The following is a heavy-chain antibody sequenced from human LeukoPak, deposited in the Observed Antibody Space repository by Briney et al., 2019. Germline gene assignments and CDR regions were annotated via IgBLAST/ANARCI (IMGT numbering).Heavy chain of an antibody. V-gene: IGHV3-23*01. J-gene: IGHJ2*01. D-gene: IGHD1-1*01. CDR1: GFTFSSYA. CDR3: AKSTDDWYFDL. Sequence: GGSLRLSCAASGFTFSSYALTWVRQAPGKALEWVSTISDGRGSTHYADSVKGRFTISTDNSKNTLYLQVNSLRAEDTAVYYCAKSTDDWYFDLWGRGTLVTVSS. CDR2: ISDGRGST.